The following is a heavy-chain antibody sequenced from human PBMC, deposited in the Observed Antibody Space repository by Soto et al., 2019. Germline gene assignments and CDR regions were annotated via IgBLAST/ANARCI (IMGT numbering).Heavy chain of an antibody. CDR3: AREAWGSNYGMK. CDR2: IYSGGST. J-gene: IGHJ4*02. V-gene: IGHV3-53*01. D-gene: IGHD3-16*01. Sequence: EVQLVESGGGLIQPGGSLRLSCAASGFIVSSNYMSWVRQAPGKGLEWVSVIYSGGSTYYADSVKGRFTISRDNSKNTLYLQMNSLRAEDTAVYYCAREAWGSNYGMKWGQGTLVTVSS. CDR1: GFIVSSNY.